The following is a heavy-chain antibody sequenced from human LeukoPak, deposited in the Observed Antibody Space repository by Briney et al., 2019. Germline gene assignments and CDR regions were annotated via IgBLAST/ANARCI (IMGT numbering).Heavy chain of an antibody. J-gene: IGHJ4*02. CDR1: GFTFTAYS. V-gene: IGHV3-21*06. Sequence: XSLXXSXAASGFTFTAYSMNWVRQAPGKGLEWVSSISSSGSYIYYADSVKGRFTISRDNAKNSLYLQMNKLRAEDTAVYYXXXVTXRGXQPHPADSWGQGTLVTVSS. CDR2: ISSSGSYI. CDR3: XXVTXRGXQPHPADS. D-gene: IGHD1-14*01.